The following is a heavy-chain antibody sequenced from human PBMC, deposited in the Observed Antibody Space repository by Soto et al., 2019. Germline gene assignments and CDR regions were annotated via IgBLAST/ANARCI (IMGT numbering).Heavy chain of an antibody. CDR1: GFSLSNARMG. D-gene: IGHD3-3*01. CDR2: IFSNDEK. J-gene: IGHJ6*02. CDR3: ARTRRGTYYDFWSGQYYYYGMDV. Sequence: QVTLKESGPVLVKPTETLTLTCTVSGFSLSNARMGVSWIRQPPGKALEWLAHIFSNDEKSYSTSLKSRLTISKDTSKSQVVLTMTNMDPVDTATYYCARTRRGTYYDFWSGQYYYYGMDVWGQGTTVTVSS. V-gene: IGHV2-26*01.